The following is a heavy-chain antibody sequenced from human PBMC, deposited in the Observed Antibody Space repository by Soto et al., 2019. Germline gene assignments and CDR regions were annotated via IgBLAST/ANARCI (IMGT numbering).Heavy chain of an antibody. Sequence: GGSLRLSCSASGFTFSSYAMHWVRQAPGKGLEYVSTIVSNGGSTYYADSVKGRFTISRDNSKNTLYLQMNSLRAEDTALYYCARGHYDYYYGMDVWGQGTTVTVSS. CDR3: ARGHYDYYYGMDV. J-gene: IGHJ6*02. CDR2: IVSNGGST. V-gene: IGHV3-64*04. CDR1: GFTFSSYA. D-gene: IGHD5-12*01.